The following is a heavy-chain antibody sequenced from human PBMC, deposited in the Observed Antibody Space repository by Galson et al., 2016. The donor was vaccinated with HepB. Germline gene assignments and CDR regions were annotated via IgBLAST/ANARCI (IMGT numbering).Heavy chain of an antibody. CDR3: ARDGGIVGATSLDY. V-gene: IGHV3-33*01. CDR2: IWYDGSNK. J-gene: IGHJ4*02. Sequence: SLRLSCAASGFTFSTYDMHWVRLAPGKGLEWVASIWYDGSNKYYGDSVEGRFTISRDNSKNILYLQMNSLRAEDTAVYYCARDGGIVGATSLDYWGQGTLVSVSS. D-gene: IGHD1-26*01. CDR1: GFTFSTYD.